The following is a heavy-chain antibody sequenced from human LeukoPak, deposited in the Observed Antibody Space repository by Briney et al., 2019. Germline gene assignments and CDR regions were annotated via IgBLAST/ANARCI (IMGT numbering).Heavy chain of an antibody. CDR2: ISVSGDST. Sequence: GGSLRLSCAASGFTFSSYAMSWVRQAPGKGLEWVSTISVSGDSTYYADSVKGRFTISRDNSKNTLYLQMNSLRAEDTAVYYCARDGYDYGIDYWGQGTLVTVSS. CDR1: GFTFSSYA. CDR3: ARDGYDYGIDY. V-gene: IGHV3-23*01. D-gene: IGHD5-12*01. J-gene: IGHJ4*02.